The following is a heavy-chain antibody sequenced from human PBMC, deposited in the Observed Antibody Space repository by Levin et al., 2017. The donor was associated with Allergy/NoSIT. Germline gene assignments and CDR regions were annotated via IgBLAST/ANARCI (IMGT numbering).Heavy chain of an antibody. Sequence: SETLSLTCTVSGGSISSYYWSWIRQPPGKGLEWIGYIYYSGSTNYNPSLKSRVTISVDTSKNQFSLKLSSVTAADTAVYYCARHMDYYGSGSYYDAFDIWGQGTMVTVSS. J-gene: IGHJ3*02. D-gene: IGHD3-10*01. V-gene: IGHV4-59*08. CDR3: ARHMDYYGSGSYYDAFDI. CDR1: GGSISSYY. CDR2: IYYSGST.